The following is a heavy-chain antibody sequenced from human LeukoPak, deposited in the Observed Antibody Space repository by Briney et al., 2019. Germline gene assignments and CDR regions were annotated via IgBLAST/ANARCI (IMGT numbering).Heavy chain of an antibody. Sequence: KPSETLSLTCTVSGGSVSSGSYYWSWIRQPPGKGLEWIGYIYYSGSTSYNPSLKSRVTISVDTSKNQFSLKLSSVTAADTAVYYCARYPYSSGWSIPGWFDPWGQGTLVTVSS. CDR2: IYYSGST. J-gene: IGHJ5*02. CDR1: GGSVSSGSYY. V-gene: IGHV4-61*01. CDR3: ARYPYSSGWSIPGWFDP. D-gene: IGHD6-19*01.